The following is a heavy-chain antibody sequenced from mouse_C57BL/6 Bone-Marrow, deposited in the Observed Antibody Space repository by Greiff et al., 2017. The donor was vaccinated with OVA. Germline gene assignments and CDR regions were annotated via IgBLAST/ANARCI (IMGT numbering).Heavy chain of an antibody. V-gene: IGHV14-4*01. D-gene: IGHD1-1*01. CDR2: IDPENGDT. J-gene: IGHJ2*01. CDR1: GFNIKDDY. Sequence: EVQLVESGAELVRPGASVKLSCTASGFNIKDDYMHWVKQRPEQGLEWIGWIDPENGDTEYASKFQGKATITADTSSNTAYLQLSSLTSEDTAVYYCTSYGSSYYYFDYWGQGTTLTVSS. CDR3: TSYGSSYYYFDY.